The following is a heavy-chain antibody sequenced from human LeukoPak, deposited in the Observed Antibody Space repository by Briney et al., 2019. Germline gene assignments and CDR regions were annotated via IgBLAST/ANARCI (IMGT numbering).Heavy chain of an antibody. CDR1: GGSFSGYY. Sequence: PSETLSLTCAVYGGSFSGYYWSWVRQPPGKGLEWIGEINHSGSTNYNPSLKSRVTISVDTSKNQFSLKLSSVTAADTAVYYCASRLRTTVTTRGGRFDYWGQGTLVTVSS. CDR2: INHSGST. D-gene: IGHD4-17*01. CDR3: ASRLRTTVTTRGGRFDY. V-gene: IGHV4-34*01. J-gene: IGHJ4*02.